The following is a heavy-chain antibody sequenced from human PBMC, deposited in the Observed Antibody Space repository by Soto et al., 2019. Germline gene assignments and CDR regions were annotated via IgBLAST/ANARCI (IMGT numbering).Heavy chain of an antibody. J-gene: IGHJ4*02. V-gene: IGHV3-74*01. CDR1: EFTFSSYW. CDR2: VNSAGSAS. D-gene: IGHD5-18*01. CDR3: ATGGYSYGWGY. Sequence: EVQLVESGGGLVQPGGSLRLSCVGSEFTFSSYWMHWVRQAPGKGLVWVSRVNSAGSASSYADSVKGRFTVSRDNAKNTLYLQMNSLSAEDTAVYYCATGGYSYGWGYWGQGTLVTVSS.